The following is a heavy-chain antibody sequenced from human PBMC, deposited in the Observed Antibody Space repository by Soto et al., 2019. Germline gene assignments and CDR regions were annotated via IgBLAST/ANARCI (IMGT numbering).Heavy chain of an antibody. CDR1: GGSISSSSYY. D-gene: IGHD6-6*01. Sequence: SETLSLTCTVSGGSISSSSYYWGWIRQPPGKGLEWIGSIYYSGSTYYNPSLKSRVTISVDTSKNQFSLKLSSVTAADTAVYYCARHAFEYSSSSDWFDPWGQGTLVTVSS. V-gene: IGHV4-39*01. J-gene: IGHJ5*02. CDR3: ARHAFEYSSSSDWFDP. CDR2: IYYSGST.